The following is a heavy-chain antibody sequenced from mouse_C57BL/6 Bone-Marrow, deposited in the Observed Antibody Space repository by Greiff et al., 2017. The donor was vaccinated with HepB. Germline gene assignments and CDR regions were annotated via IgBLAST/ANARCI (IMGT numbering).Heavy chain of an antibody. CDR2: ISYDGSN. Sequence: EVQLQESGPGLVKPSQSLSLTCSVTGYSITSGYYWNWIRQFPGNKLEWMGYISYDGSNNYNPSLKNRISITRDTSKNQFFLKLNSVTTEDTATYYCARDGGYEYWGQGTTLTVSS. CDR3: ARDGGYEY. V-gene: IGHV3-6*01. CDR1: GYSITSGYY. D-gene: IGHD2-2*01. J-gene: IGHJ2*01.